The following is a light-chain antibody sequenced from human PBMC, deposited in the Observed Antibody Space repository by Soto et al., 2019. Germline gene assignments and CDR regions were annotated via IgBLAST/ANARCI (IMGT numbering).Light chain of an antibody. J-gene: IGKJ1*01. V-gene: IGKV3-20*01. CDR1: QSVSSSY. Sequence: EIVLTQSPGTLSLSPGERATLSCRASQSVSSSYLAWYQQKPGQAPRLLIYGASSRATGIPGRFSGSGSGTDFTLTISRLEPEYFAVYYCQQYGSSPTTFGQGTKVEIK. CDR3: QQYGSSPTT. CDR2: GAS.